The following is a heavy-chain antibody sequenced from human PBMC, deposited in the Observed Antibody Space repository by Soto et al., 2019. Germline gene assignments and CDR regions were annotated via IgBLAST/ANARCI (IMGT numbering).Heavy chain of an antibody. CDR2: IYYSGST. V-gene: IGHV4-30-4*01. CDR3: ANTVTTSYYYYGMDV. Sequence: SETLSLTCTVSGGSISSGDYYWSWIRQPPGKGLEWIGYIYYSGSTYYNPSLKSRVTISVDTSKNQFSLKLSSVTAADTAVYYCANTVTTSYYYYGMDVWGQGTTVTVSS. CDR1: GGSISSGDYY. D-gene: IGHD4-17*01. J-gene: IGHJ6*02.